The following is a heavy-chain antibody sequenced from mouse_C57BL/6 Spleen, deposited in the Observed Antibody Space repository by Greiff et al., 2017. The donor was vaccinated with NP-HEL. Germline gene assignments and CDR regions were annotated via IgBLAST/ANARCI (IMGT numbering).Heavy chain of an antibody. V-gene: IGHV1-42*01. CDR1: GYSFTGYY. J-gene: IGHJ3*01. D-gene: IGHD2-4*01. Sequence: VQLKESGPELVKPGASVKISCKASGYSFTGYYMNWVKQSPEKSLEWIGEINPSTGGTTYNQKFKAKATLTVDKSSSTAYMQLKSLTSEDSAVYYCARGGDYPWFAYWGQGTLVTVSA. CDR2: INPSTGGT. CDR3: ARGGDYPWFAY.